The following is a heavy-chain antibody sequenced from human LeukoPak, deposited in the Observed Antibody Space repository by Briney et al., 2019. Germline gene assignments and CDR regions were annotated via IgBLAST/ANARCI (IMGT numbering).Heavy chain of an antibody. Sequence: GGSLRLSCAASGSYWMHWVRQAPGKGLVWVSHINSDGSWTSYADSAKGRFTISKDNAKNTVYLQMNNLRAEDTAVYYCVSFYETYWGRGTLVTVSS. J-gene: IGHJ4*02. CDR2: INSDGSWT. CDR1: GSYW. D-gene: IGHD2/OR15-2a*01. CDR3: VSFYETY. V-gene: IGHV3-74*01.